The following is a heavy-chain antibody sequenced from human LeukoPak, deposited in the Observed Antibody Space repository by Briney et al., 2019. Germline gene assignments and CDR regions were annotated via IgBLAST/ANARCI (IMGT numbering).Heavy chain of an antibody. Sequence: PSGTLSLTCAVSGGSISSSNWWSWVRQAPGKGLEWVANIKQDGSEKYYVDSVKGRFTISRDNAKNSLSLQMNSLRAEDTAVYYCARGRCSSTSCFFDYWGQGTLVTVSS. D-gene: IGHD2-2*01. V-gene: IGHV3-7*01. CDR1: GGSISSSNW. CDR2: IKQDGSEK. J-gene: IGHJ4*02. CDR3: ARGRCSSTSCFFDY.